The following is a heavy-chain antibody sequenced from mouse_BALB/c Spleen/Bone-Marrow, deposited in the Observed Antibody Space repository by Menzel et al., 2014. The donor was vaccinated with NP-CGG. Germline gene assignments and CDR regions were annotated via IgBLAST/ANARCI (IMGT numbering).Heavy chain of an antibody. Sequence: VQLKQSGAELVRSGASVKLSCTASGLNIKDYYMHWVKQRPEQGLGWIGWIDPENGDTEYAPKFQGKATITADTSSNTAYLQLSSLTSEDTAVYYCNAGETGPFPYWGQGTLVTVSA. CDR1: GLNIKDYY. CDR3: NAGETGPFPY. D-gene: IGHD4-1*01. J-gene: IGHJ3*01. V-gene: IGHV14-4*02. CDR2: IDPENGDT.